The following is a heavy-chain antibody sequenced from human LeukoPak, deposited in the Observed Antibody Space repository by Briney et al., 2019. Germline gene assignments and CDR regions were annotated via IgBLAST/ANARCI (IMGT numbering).Heavy chain of an antibody. V-gene: IGHV3-21*01. J-gene: IGHJ6*03. CDR2: ISSSSSYI. CDR3: ARASSSGWYAPNYYYYMDV. D-gene: IGHD6-19*01. Sequence: GGSLRLSCAASGFTFSSYSMNWVRQAPGKGLEWVSSISSSSSYIYYADSVKGRFTISRDNAKNSLYLQMNSLRAEDTAVYYCARASSSGWYAPNYYYYMDVWGKGTTVTVSS. CDR1: GFTFSSYS.